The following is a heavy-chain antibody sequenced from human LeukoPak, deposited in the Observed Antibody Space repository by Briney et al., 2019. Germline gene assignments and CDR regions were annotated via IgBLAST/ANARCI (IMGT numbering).Heavy chain of an antibody. CDR1: GFTFDDYA. CDR3: AKGKITMVRGVISTFDY. V-gene: IGHV3-9*01. CDR2: ISWNSGSI. Sequence: GRSLRLSCAASGFTFDDYAMHWVRQAPGKGLEWVSGISWNSGSIGYADSVKGRFTISRDNAKNSQYLQMNSLRAEDTALYYCAKGKITMVRGVISTFDYWGQGTLVTVSS. J-gene: IGHJ4*02. D-gene: IGHD3-10*01.